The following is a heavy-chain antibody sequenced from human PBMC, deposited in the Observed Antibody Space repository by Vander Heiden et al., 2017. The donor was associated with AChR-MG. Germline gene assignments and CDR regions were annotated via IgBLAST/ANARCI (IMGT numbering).Heavy chain of an antibody. Sequence: EVQLLESGGGLVQPGGSLRLSCAASGFTFSSYAMSWVRQAPGKGLEWVSAISGSGGSTYYADSVKGRFTISRDNSKNTLYLQMNSLRAEDTAVYYCYSGSGTLPYFDYWGQGTLVTVSS. D-gene: IGHD1-26*01. CDR2: ISGSGGST. V-gene: IGHV3-23*01. CDR3: YSGSGTLPYFDY. CDR1: GFTFSSYA. J-gene: IGHJ4*02.